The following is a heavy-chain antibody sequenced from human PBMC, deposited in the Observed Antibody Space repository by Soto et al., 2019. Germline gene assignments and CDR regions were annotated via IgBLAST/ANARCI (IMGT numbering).Heavy chain of an antibody. J-gene: IGHJ6*02. V-gene: IGHV3-48*02. D-gene: IGHD2-15*01. CDR3: ARDAIQTYCSGGSCYSGPYGMDV. CDR2: ISSSSSTI. CDR1: GFTFSSYS. Sequence: GGSLRLSCAASGFTFSSYSMNWVRQAPGKGLEWVSYISSSSSTIYYADSVKGRFTISRDNAKYSLYLQMNSLRDEDTAVYYCARDAIQTYCSGGSCYSGPYGMDVCGQGTTVTVSS.